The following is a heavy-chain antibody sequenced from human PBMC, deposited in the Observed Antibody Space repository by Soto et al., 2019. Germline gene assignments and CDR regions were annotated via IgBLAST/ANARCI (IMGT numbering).Heavy chain of an antibody. CDR2: IIPIFDTA. Sequence: ASVKVSCKASGGTFSSYAISWVRQAPGQGLEWMGGIIPIFDTANYAKKFQGRVTITADESTSTAYMELSRLRSEDTAVYYCARDGSGPYDSSGYYSYWGQGTLVTVSS. D-gene: IGHD3-22*01. V-gene: IGHV1-69*13. CDR3: ARDGSGPYDSSGYYSY. J-gene: IGHJ4*02. CDR1: GGTFSSYA.